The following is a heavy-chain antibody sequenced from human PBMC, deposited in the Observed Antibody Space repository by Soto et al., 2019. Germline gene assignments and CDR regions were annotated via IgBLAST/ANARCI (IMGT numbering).Heavy chain of an antibody. D-gene: IGHD4-17*01. J-gene: IGHJ5*02. Sequence: NPSETLSLTCTVSGGSISSGGYYWSWIRQHPGKGLEWIGYIYYSGSTYYNPSLKSRVTISVDTSKNQFSLKLSSVTAADTAVYYCARNDYGGNWFDPWGQGTLVTVSS. CDR2: IYYSGST. V-gene: IGHV4-31*03. CDR1: GGSISSGGYY. CDR3: ARNDYGGNWFDP.